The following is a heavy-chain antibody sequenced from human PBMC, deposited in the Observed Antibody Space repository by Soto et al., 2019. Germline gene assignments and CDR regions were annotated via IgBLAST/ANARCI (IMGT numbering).Heavy chain of an antibody. CDR2: QHSDST. J-gene: IGHJ4*02. CDR3: ATYTVGEGGRGY. CDR1: GGSMRGQH. D-gene: IGHD3-16*01. Sequence: QVQLQESGPGLVKPSETLSLTCTVSGGSMRGQHWSWIRKPPGKGLEWIGQHSDSTNYNPSLKSRITIPTATSKNQFSLKLSSVTAADKAVYYCATYTVGEGGRGYWGQGTLVTVSS. V-gene: IGHV4-4*09.